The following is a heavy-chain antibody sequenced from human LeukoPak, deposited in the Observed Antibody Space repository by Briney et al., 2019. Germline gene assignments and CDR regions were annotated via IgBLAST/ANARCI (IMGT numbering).Heavy chain of an antibody. V-gene: IGHV3-21*04. J-gene: IGHJ4*02. D-gene: IGHD3-22*01. CDR3: ARNFGGGDSSGPYY. CDR2: ISSSSSYI. Sequence: PGGSLRLSCAASGFTFSSYSMNWVRQAPGKGLEWVSSISSSSSYIYYADSVKGRFIISRDNAKNSLYLQMNSLRAEDTAFYYCARNFGGGDSSGPYYWGQGTLVTVSS. CDR1: GFTFSSYS.